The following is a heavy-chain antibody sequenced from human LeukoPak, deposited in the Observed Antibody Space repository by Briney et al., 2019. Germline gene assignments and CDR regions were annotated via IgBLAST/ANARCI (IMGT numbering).Heavy chain of an antibody. D-gene: IGHD3-3*01. J-gene: IGHJ6*03. CDR3: ARIIKDGGYDFWSGYYMRGDYYYYMDV. CDR1: GGSISSYY. Sequence: SETLSLTCTVSGGSISSYYWSWIRQPPGKGLEWIGYIYYSGSTNYNPSLKSRVTISVDTSKNQFSLKLSSVTAADTAVYYCARIIKDGGYDFWSGYYMRGDYYYYMDVWGKGTTVTVSS. CDR2: IYYSGST. V-gene: IGHV4-59*01.